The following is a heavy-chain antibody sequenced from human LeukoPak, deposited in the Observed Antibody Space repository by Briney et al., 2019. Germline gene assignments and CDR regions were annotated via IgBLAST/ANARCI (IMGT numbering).Heavy chain of an antibody. CDR2: ISAYNGNT. CDR1: GYTFTSYG. CDR3: ARDPVYCSGGSCYGGYNWFDP. V-gene: IGHV1-18*01. D-gene: IGHD2-15*01. J-gene: IGHJ5*02. Sequence: ASVKVSCKASGYTFTSYGISLVRQAPGQGLEWMGWISAYNGNTNYAQKLQGRVTMTTDTSTSTAYMELRSLRSDDTAVYYCARDPVYCSGGSCYGGYNWFDPWGQGTLVTVSS.